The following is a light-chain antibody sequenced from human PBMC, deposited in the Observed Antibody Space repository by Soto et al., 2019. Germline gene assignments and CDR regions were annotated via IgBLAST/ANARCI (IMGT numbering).Light chain of an antibody. V-gene: IGKV1-39*01. Sequence: DIQLTQSPSSLSASVGDRVSITCRASKSISNYLNWYQQKPGKAPKLLIYSSSTLQGAVPSRFSGRGSGTDFTLTISGLQPEDSAFYWCQQSYKNPRTFGQGTNVEIK. CDR1: KSISNY. CDR2: SSS. CDR3: QQSYKNPRT. J-gene: IGKJ1*01.